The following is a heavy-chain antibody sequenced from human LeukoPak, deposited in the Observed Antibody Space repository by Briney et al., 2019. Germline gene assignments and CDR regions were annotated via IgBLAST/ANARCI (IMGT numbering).Heavy chain of an antibody. Sequence: SETLSLTCTVSGGSISSSSYYWGWIRQPPGKGLEWIGSIYHSGSTYYNPSLKSRVTISVDRSKNQFSLKLSSVTAADTAVYYCASTFWSGYSLTGLLPELWGQGTLVTVSS. CDR3: ASTFWSGYSLTGLLPEL. CDR1: GGSISSSSYY. D-gene: IGHD3-3*01. V-gene: IGHV4-39*07. J-gene: IGHJ4*02. CDR2: IYHSGST.